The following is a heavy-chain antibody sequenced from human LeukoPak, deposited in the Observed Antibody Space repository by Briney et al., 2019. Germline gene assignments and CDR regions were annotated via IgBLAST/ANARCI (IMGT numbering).Heavy chain of an antibody. CDR2: IIPIFGTA. J-gene: IGHJ6*03. CDR1: GGTFSSYA. V-gene: IGHV1-69*13. D-gene: IGHD2-2*02. CDR3: ARVVVPAAIHPYYYYYMDV. Sequence: ASVKVSCKASGGTFSSYAISWVRQAPGQGLEWMGGIIPIFGTANYAQKFQGRVTITADESTSTAYMELSSLRSEDTAVYYCARVVVPAAIHPYYYYYMDVWGKGTTVTVSS.